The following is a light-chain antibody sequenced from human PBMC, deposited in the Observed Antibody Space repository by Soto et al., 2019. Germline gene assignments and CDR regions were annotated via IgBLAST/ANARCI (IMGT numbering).Light chain of an antibody. V-gene: IGKV1-13*02. CDR3: HQFDSLPFT. J-gene: IGKJ4*01. Sequence: AIQLTQSPSSLSASVGDRVTITCRATQGITSAFAGYQQTPGKPPKLLVYYVSTLENGVPSRFSGGGSGTDFAVNISNLLPEDFATYYCHQFDSLPFTFGGGTRVEI. CDR1: QGITSA. CDR2: YVS.